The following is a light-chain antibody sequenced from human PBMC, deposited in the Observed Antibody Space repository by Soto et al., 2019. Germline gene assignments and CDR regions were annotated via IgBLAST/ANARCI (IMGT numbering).Light chain of an antibody. CDR2: SAS. CDR1: QNIDSW. Sequence: DIQMTQSPSTLSASIGDRITISCRASQNIDSWLAWYQQRPGKAPKLLIYSASNLESGVPSRFSGSGSGTDFTLTITSLQPDDFATYYCQPYSDYSRSFGQGTQVEVK. CDR3: QPYSDYSRS. J-gene: IGKJ1*01. V-gene: IGKV1-5*03.